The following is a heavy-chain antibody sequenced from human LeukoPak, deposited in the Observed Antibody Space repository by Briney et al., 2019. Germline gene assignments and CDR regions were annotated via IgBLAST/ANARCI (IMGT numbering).Heavy chain of an antibody. D-gene: IGHD5-24*01. CDR2: ISWNSGNI. CDR1: GFTFDDYG. Sequence: GGSLRLSCAASGFTFDDYGMQWVRLVPGKGVERVSGISWNSGNIDYADSVRGRFTLSRDNAKNSLYLQMNSVRPEDMALYYCARGTATGGRLYYWGQGTLVTVSS. CDR3: ARGTATGGRLYY. V-gene: IGHV3-9*03. J-gene: IGHJ4*02.